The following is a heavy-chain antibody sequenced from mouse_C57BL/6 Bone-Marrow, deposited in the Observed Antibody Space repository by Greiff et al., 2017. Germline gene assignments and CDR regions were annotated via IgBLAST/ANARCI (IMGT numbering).Heavy chain of an antibody. Sequence: QVQLQQPGAELVMPGASVKLSCKASGYTFTSYWMHWVKQRPGQGLEWIGEIDPSDSYTNYNQKFKGKSTLTVDKSSSTAYMQLSSLTSEDSAVYYCARGDLLGFFAYWGPGTLVTVSA. CDR3: ARGDLLGFFAY. J-gene: IGHJ3*01. D-gene: IGHD2-10*01. CDR1: GYTFTSYW. V-gene: IGHV1-69*01. CDR2: IDPSDSYT.